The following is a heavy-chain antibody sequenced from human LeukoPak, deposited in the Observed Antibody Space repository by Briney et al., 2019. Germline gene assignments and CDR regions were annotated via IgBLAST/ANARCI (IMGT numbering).Heavy chain of an antibody. D-gene: IGHD1-26*01. CDR1: GYHFSSYW. J-gene: IGHJ4*02. V-gene: IGHV5-51*01. CDR2: IYPGDSGT. Sequence: GESLKISRNGSGYHFSSYWIGWVRPIPGKGTELMGIIYPGDSGTTYSPSFQGQVTISADKSISTAYLQWSSLKASDTAIYYCARHRAAGGATIDYWGQGTLVTVSS. CDR3: ARHRAAGGATIDY.